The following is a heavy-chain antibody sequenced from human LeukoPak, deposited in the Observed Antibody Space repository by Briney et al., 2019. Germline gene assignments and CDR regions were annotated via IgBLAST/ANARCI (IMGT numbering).Heavy chain of an antibody. D-gene: IGHD3-22*01. V-gene: IGHV3-21*01. CDR1: GFTFSSYS. CDR3: AGGSGYLDY. Sequence: AGGSLRLSCAASGFTFSSYSMNWVRQAPGKGLEWVSSISSSSSYLYYADSVKGRFTISRDNAKNSLYLQMNSLRAEDTAVYYCAGGSGYLDYWGQGTLVTVSS. J-gene: IGHJ4*02. CDR2: ISSSSSYL.